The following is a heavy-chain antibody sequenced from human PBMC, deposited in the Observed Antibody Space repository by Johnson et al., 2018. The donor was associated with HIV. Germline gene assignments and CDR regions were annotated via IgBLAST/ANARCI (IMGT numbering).Heavy chain of an antibody. Sequence: MQLVESGGGVVQPGRSLRLSGAASGFTFSSYAMHWVRQAPGKGLEWVGGIKSNTDGGPTDSPDPVKGRFTISRDDSKNTLYLQMNSLKTEDTAVYYCTTAKWLLGAFDIWGQGTMVTVSS. CDR2: IKSNTDGGPT. CDR3: TTAKWLLGAFDI. V-gene: IGHV3-15*01. J-gene: IGHJ3*02. D-gene: IGHD3-22*01. CDR1: GFTFSSYA.